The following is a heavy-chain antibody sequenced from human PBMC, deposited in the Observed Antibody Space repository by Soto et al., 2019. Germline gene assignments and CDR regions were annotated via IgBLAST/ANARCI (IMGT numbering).Heavy chain of an antibody. Sequence: ASVKVSCKVSGYTLTELSMHWVRQAPGKGLEWMGGFDPEDGETIYAQKFQGRVTMTEDTSTDTAYMELSSLRSEDTAVYYCATGYCSGGSCYDWFAPWGPGTLVTVSS. J-gene: IGHJ5*02. CDR3: ATGYCSGGSCYDWFAP. CDR1: GYTLTELS. V-gene: IGHV1-24*01. D-gene: IGHD2-15*01. CDR2: FDPEDGET.